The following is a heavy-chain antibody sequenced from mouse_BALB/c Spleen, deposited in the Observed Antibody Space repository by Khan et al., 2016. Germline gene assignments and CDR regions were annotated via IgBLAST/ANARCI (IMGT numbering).Heavy chain of an antibody. D-gene: IGHD1-1*01. CDR1: GYTFTNFG. Sequence: QIQLVQSGPELKKPGETVKISCKASGYTFTNFGINWVRQAPGKGLEWMDWINTNTGETTYAEDFKGRFAFSLETSASTDYLQINNLKNEDTATSFCATCITTVIATRRHYWVQGTTLTVSS. CDR2: INTNTGET. J-gene: IGHJ2*01. V-gene: IGHV9-3*02. CDR3: ATCITTVIATRRHY.